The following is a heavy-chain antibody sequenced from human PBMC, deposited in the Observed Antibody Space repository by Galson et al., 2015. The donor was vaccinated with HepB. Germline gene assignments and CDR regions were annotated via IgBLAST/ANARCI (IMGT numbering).Heavy chain of an antibody. CDR1: GYAFTGYY. J-gene: IGHJ4*02. V-gene: IGHV1-2*02. CDR3: ARAYYDSSGYYDY. CDR2: INPNSGGT. Sequence: SVKVSCKASGYAFTGYYMHWVRQAPGQGLEWMGWINPNSGGTNYAQKFQGRVTMTRDTSISTAYMELSRLRSDDTAVYYCARAYYDSSGYYDYWGQGTLVTVSS. D-gene: IGHD3-22*01.